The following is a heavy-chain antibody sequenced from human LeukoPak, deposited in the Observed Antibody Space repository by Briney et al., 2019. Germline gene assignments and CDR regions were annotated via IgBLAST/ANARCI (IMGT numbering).Heavy chain of an antibody. CDR2: ISSSSSYI. J-gene: IGHJ6*02. V-gene: IGHV3-21*01. CDR1: GFTFSSYS. D-gene: IGHD6-13*01. Sequence: GGSLRLSCAASGFTFSSYSMNWVRQAPGKGLEWVSSISSSSSYIYYADSVKGRFTISRDNAKNSLYLQMNSLRAEDTAVYYCAREMGMYSSSSLGGMDVWGQGTTVTVSS. CDR3: AREMGMYSSSSLGGMDV.